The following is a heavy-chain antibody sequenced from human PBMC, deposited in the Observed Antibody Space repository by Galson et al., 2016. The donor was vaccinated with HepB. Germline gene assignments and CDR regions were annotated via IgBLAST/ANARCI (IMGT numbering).Heavy chain of an antibody. D-gene: IGHD6-19*01. J-gene: IGHJ4*02. V-gene: IGHV1-46*01. Sequence: SVKVSCKASGYTFTTYYMHWVRQAPGQGLEWMGIITPGGGSTSYAQKFQGRITVTRDTSTSTVYMELSSLISEDTAVYYCAREGYNSGWYYWGRGTLVTVSS. CDR3: AREGYNSGWYY. CDR2: ITPGGGST. CDR1: GYTFTTYY.